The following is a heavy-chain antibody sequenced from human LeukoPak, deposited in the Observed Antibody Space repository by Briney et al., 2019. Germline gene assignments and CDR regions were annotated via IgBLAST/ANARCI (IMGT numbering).Heavy chain of an antibody. D-gene: IGHD2-15*01. Sequence: PSETLSLTCAVYGGSFSGYYWSWIRQPPGKGLEWIGQINHSGSTNYNPPLQSRVTIPVDTSKNQFSLKVSSVPAADTAVYYCARGFPPDIVVVVAGINAFDIWGQGTMVTVSS. CDR1: GGSFSGYY. V-gene: IGHV4-34*01. J-gene: IGHJ3*02. CDR2: INHSGST. CDR3: ARGFPPDIVVVVAGINAFDI.